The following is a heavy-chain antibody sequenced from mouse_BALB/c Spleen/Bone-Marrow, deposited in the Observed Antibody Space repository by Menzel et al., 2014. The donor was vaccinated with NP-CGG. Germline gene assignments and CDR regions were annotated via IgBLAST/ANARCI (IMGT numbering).Heavy chain of an antibody. D-gene: IGHD1-1*01. J-gene: IGHJ4*01. Sequence: EVMLVESGGGLVRPGGSLKLSCAASRFTFSSYGMSWVRQTPDKRLELVATINSNGGSTYYPDSVKGRFTISRDNAKNTLYLQMSSLKSEDTAMYYCARDRYYGYAMDYWGQGTSVTASS. V-gene: IGHV5-6-3*01. CDR3: ARDRYYGYAMDY. CDR2: INSNGGST. CDR1: RFTFSSYG.